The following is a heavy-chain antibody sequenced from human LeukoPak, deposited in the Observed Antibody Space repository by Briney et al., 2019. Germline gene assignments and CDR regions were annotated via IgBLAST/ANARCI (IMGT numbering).Heavy chain of an antibody. V-gene: IGHV3-48*01. Sequence: GGSLRLSCAASGFTFSSYSMNWVRQAPGKGLEWVSYISSSSTIYYADSVKGRFTISRDNAKNSLHLQMNSLRAEDTAVYYCARDRGDLDFDYWGQGTLVTVSS. D-gene: IGHD4-17*01. J-gene: IGHJ4*02. CDR1: GFTFSSYS. CDR3: ARDRGDLDFDY. CDR2: ISSSSTI.